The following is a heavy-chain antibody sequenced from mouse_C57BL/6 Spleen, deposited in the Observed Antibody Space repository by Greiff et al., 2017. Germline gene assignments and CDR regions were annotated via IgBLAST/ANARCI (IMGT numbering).Heavy chain of an antibody. CDR3: ARGSSGYVYFDY. CDR1: GYTFTSYW. D-gene: IGHD3-2*02. V-gene: IGHV1-64*01. J-gene: IGHJ2*01. CDR2: IHPNSGST. Sequence: QVQLQQPGAELVKPGASVKLSCKASGYTFTSYWMHWVKQRPGQGLEWIGMIHPNSGSTNYNEKFKSKATLTVDTSSSTAYMQLSSLTSEDSAVYYCARGSSGYVYFDYWGQGTTLTVSS.